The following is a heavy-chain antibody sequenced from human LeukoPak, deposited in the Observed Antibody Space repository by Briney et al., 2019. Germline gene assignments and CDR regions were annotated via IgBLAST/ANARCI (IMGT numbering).Heavy chain of an antibody. J-gene: IGHJ5*02. CDR2: INIGGTNT. CDR1: GFTFSDYY. V-gene: IGHV3-11*01. Sequence: GGSLRLSCAASGFTFSDYYMSWSRQAPGKGLEWLSYINIGGTNTHYADSVKGRFTISRDNAKKSLYLQMNTLRAEDTAVYFCATDGAGFDTWGQGILVTVSS. CDR3: ATDGAGFDT.